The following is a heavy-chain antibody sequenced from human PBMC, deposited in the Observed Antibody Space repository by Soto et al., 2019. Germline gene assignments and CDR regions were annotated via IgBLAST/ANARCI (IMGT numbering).Heavy chain of an antibody. J-gene: IGHJ4*02. Sequence: EVQLLESGGGLVQPGGSLRLSCAASGFTFSSYAMSWVRQAPGKGLEWVSAISGSGGSTYYADSVKGRFTISRDNSKHTLYLQMNSLRAEDTAVYYCAKVGDYYYGSGSYYNLFDYWGQGTLVTVSS. CDR2: ISGSGGST. CDR1: GFTFSSYA. V-gene: IGHV3-23*01. D-gene: IGHD3-10*01. CDR3: AKVGDYYYGSGSYYNLFDY.